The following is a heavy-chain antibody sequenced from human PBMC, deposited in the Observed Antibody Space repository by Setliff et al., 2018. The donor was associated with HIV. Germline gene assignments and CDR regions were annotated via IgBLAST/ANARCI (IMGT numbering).Heavy chain of an antibody. V-gene: IGHV1-46*01. CDR3: ARGGPGSSFGYDWFDP. CDR1: GYTFTSYY. D-gene: IGHD5-18*01. Sequence: GASVKVSCKASGYTFTSYYVHFVRQAPGQGPEWMGIINPNGGSTNYAQTFEGRVAMTADTSTNNVHMYLSSLRSEETAIYYCARGGPGSSFGYDWFDPWGQGTPFTVSS. J-gene: IGHJ5*02. CDR2: INPNGGST.